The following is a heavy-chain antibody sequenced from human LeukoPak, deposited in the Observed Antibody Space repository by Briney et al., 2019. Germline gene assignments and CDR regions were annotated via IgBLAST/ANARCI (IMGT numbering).Heavy chain of an antibody. CDR2: IIAIFGTA. CDR1: GGTFSNYA. CDR3: AKDYVSGDGYWDFDY. Sequence: RASVKVSCKASGGTFSNYAISWVRQAPGQGLEWMGGIIAIFGTANYAQKFQGRVTITTDESTSTAYMELSSLRSEDTAVYYCAKDYVSGDGYWDFDYWGQGTLVTVSS. D-gene: IGHD5-24*01. V-gene: IGHV1-69*05. J-gene: IGHJ4*02.